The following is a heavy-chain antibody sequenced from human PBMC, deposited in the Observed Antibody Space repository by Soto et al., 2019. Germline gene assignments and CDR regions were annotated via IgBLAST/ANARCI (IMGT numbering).Heavy chain of an antibody. CDR3: AKDGWLQPQNDY. D-gene: IGHD5-12*01. V-gene: IGHV3-23*04. J-gene: IGHJ4*02. CDR1: GFTFSSYA. Sequence: VQLVESGGGVVQPGRSLRLSCAASGFTFSSYAMHWVRQAPGKGLEWVSAISGSGGSTYYADSVKGRFTISRDNSKNTLYLQMNSLRAEDTAVYYCAKDGWLQPQNDYWGQGTLVTVSS. CDR2: ISGSGGST.